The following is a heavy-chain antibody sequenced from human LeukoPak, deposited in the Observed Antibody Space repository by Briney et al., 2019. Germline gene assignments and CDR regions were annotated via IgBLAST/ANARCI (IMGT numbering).Heavy chain of an antibody. CDR1: GFTFDEYA. D-gene: IGHD3/OR15-3a*01. CDR2: IGGDGATT. J-gene: IGHJ4*02. CDR3: AKARRTGTHYSDFDY. Sequence: GGSLRLSCAAPGFTFDEYAMYWGRQAPRKGLDRVSLIGGDGATTSYADSVKGRFTVSRDNSENSLHLQMESLRAGDTAFYYCAKARRTGTHYSDFDYWGQGTLVTVSS. V-gene: IGHV3-43*02.